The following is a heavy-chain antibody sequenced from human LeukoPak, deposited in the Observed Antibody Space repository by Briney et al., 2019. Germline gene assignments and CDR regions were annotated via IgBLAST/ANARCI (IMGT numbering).Heavy chain of an antibody. J-gene: IGHJ5*02. CDR1: GGSISSYY. CDR3: ARDSYQLLEYNWFDP. Sequence: SETLSLTCTVSGGSISSYYWSWIRQPAGKGLEWIGRIYTSGSTNYNPSLKSRVTMSVDTSKNQFSLKLSSVTAADMAVYYCARDSYQLLEYNWFDPWGQGTLVTVSS. CDR2: IYTSGST. V-gene: IGHV4-4*07. D-gene: IGHD2-2*01.